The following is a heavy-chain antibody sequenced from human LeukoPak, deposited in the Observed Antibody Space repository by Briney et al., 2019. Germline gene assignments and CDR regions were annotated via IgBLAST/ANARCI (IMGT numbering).Heavy chain of an antibody. CDR1: GFTFSSYE. D-gene: IGHD5-18*01. J-gene: IGHJ4*02. V-gene: IGHV3-48*03. Sequence: PGGSLRLSCAASGFTFSSYEMNWVRQAPGKGLEWVSYISSSGSTIYYADSVKGRFTISRDNAKNSLYLQMNSLRAEDTAVYYCAKDVTAMSSSGSAAPNDYWGQGTLVTVSS. CDR3: AKDVTAMSSSGSAAPNDY. CDR2: ISSSGSTI.